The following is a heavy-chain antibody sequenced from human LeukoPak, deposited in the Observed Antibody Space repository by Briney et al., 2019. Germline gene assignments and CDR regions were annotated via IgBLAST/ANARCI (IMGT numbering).Heavy chain of an antibody. CDR3: ARDSLYGGYFDL. J-gene: IGHJ2*01. CDR1: GFTFSVSW. V-gene: IGHV3-48*01. Sequence: GGSLRLSCAASGFTFSVSWMNWVRQAPGKGLEWVSYISGYSSTLYYADSVKGRFTISRDNAKNSLYLQMNSLRAEDTAVYYCARDSLYGGYFDLWGRGTLVTVSS. CDR2: ISGYSSTL. D-gene: IGHD4-17*01.